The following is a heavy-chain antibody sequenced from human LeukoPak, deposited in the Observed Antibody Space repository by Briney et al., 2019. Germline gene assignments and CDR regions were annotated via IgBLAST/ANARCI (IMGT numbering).Heavy chain of an antibody. V-gene: IGHV4-4*02. J-gene: IGHJ6*02. CDR1: GGSISSSNW. CDR3: ARDRGRYCSSTSCRRYGMDV. CDR2: IYHSGST. Sequence: SETLSLTCAVSGGSISSSNWWSWVRQPPGKGLEWIGEIYHSGSTNYNPSLKSRVTISVDKSKNQFSLKLSSVTAADTAVYYCARDRGRYCSSTSCRRYGMDVWGQGTTVTVSS. D-gene: IGHD2-2*01.